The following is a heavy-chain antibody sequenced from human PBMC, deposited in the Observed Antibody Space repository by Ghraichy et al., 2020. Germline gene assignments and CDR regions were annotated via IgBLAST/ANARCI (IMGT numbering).Heavy chain of an antibody. D-gene: IGHD3-3*01. CDR3: ARDIRGFWSGYYTGHWFDP. V-gene: IGHV4-31*03. Sequence: SETLSLTCTVSGGSISSGGYYWSWIRQHPGKGLEWIGYIYYSGSTFYSPSLKSRITISVDTSKNQFSLKLSSVTAADTAVYYCARDIRGFWSGYYTGHWFDPWGQGTLVTVSS. CDR2: IYYSGST. J-gene: IGHJ5*02. CDR1: GGSISSGGYY.